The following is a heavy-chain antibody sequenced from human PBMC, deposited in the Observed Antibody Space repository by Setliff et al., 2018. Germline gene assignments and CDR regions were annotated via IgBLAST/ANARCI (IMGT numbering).Heavy chain of an antibody. V-gene: IGHV5-51*01. CDR2: IYPGDSIT. Sequence: PGESLKISCKGSGYSFSTCWIGWVRQMPGKGLEWMGIIYPGDSITRYSPSFQGQVTTSADKSISTAYLQWSSLKASDTAMYYCARFGYCSSTSCYEVGGNWFDPWGQGTLVTVSS. D-gene: IGHD2-2*03. CDR1: GYSFSTCW. CDR3: ARFGYCSSTSCYEVGGNWFDP. J-gene: IGHJ5*02.